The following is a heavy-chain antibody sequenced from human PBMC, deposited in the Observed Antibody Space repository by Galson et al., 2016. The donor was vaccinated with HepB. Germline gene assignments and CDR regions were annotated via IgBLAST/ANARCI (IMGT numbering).Heavy chain of an antibody. J-gene: IGHJ4*02. D-gene: IGHD2-15*01. Sequence: SVKVSCKASGDTLSSYTISWVRQAPGQGLEWMGRIIPVIGTTNYAQKFQDRVTITADKSTNTAYLELSSLRFEDTAFYSCASDHCSGETCYDEYWGQGTLVTVSS. V-gene: IGHV1-69*08. CDR1: GDTLSSYT. CDR2: IIPVIGTT. CDR3: ASDHCSGETCYDEY.